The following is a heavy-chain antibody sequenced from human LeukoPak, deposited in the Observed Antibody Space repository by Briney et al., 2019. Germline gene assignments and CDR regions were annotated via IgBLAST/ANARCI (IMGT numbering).Heavy chain of an antibody. CDR1: GGTFSSYA. V-gene: IGHV1-69*05. CDR2: IIPIFGTA. D-gene: IGHD2-15*01. CDR3: ASEPIDCSGGSCSRGGFDY. Sequence: GASVKVSCKASGGTFSSYAISWVRQAPGQGLEWMGGIIPIFGTANYAQKFQGRVTITTDESTSTAYMELSSLRSEDTAVYYCASEPIDCSGGSCSRGGFDYWGQGTLVTVSS. J-gene: IGHJ4*02.